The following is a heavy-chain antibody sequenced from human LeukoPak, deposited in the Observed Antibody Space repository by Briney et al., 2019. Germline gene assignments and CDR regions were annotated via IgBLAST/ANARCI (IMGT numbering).Heavy chain of an antibody. CDR3: ARDFSNFGDF. CDR1: GYTFTSYG. J-gene: IGHJ4*02. CDR2: ISGYNGVT. D-gene: IGHD3-3*01. V-gene: IGHV1-18*01. Sequence: ASVKVSCKTSGYTFTSYGVSWVRQAPGQGLAWMGWISGYNGVTRYPQTFQDRITMTTDTSASTVYMELKNLTSDDTAVYLCARDFSNFGDFWGQGTLITVSA.